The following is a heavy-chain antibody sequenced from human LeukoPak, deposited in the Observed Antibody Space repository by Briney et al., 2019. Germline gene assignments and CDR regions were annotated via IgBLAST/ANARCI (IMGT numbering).Heavy chain of an antibody. J-gene: IGHJ3*02. Sequence: GGSLRLSCAASGFTVSSNYMSWVRQAPGKGLEWVSVIYSGGSTYYADSVKGRFTISRDNSKNTLYLQMNSLRAEDTAVYYCARDPWAEYSSGWYWDAFDIWGQGTMVAVSS. CDR1: GFTVSSNY. V-gene: IGHV3-53*05. D-gene: IGHD6-19*01. CDR3: ARDPWAEYSSGWYWDAFDI. CDR2: IYSGGST.